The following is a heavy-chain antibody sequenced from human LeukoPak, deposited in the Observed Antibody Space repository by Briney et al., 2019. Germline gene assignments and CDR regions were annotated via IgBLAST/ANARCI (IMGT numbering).Heavy chain of an antibody. CDR1: GFTFSSYA. CDR2: ISYDGSNK. J-gene: IGHJ4*02. Sequence: GRSLRLSRAASGFTFSSYAMHWVRQAPGKGLEWVAVISYDGSNKYYADSVKGRFTISRDNSKNTLYLQTNSLRAEDTAVYYCARGESGIVVVPAAPLDYWGQGTLVTVSS. V-gene: IGHV3-30*04. CDR3: ARGESGIVVVPAAPLDY. D-gene: IGHD2-2*01.